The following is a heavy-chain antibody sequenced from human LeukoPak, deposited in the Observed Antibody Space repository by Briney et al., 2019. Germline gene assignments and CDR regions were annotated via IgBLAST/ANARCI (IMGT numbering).Heavy chain of an antibody. J-gene: IGHJ4*02. Sequence: GGSLRLSCAASGFTVSSNYMSWVRQAPGKGLEWVSVIYSGGSTYYADSVKGRFTISRDNSKNTLYLQMNSLRAEDTAVYYCARDSEQQLALDYWGQGTLVTVSS. V-gene: IGHV3-53*01. D-gene: IGHD6-13*01. CDR2: IYSGGST. CDR3: ARDSEQQLALDY. CDR1: GFTVSSNY.